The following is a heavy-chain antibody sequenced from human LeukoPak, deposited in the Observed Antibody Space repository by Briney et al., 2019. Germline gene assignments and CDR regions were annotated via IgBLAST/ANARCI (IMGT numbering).Heavy chain of an antibody. Sequence: GGPLRLSLVAFGFTFSCHEMNWVRQGPGKVRDWVSYISSGGTDIYYADSVKGRFTISRDDAKNSLYLQMNSLRDDDTAVYSCTRKAVTSSRGPANYFDYWGQGTLVTVSS. CDR1: GFTFSCHE. CDR3: TRKAVTSSRGPANYFDY. V-gene: IGHV3-48*03. D-gene: IGHD6-19*01. J-gene: IGHJ4*02. CDR2: ISSGGTDI.